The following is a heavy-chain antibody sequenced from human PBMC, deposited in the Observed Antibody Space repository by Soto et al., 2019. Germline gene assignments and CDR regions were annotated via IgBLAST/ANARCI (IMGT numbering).Heavy chain of an antibody. J-gene: IGHJ6*02. CDR3: ARDRRVVNASAAGRGMDV. D-gene: IGHD2-8*02. CDR1: VCTFTCYY. V-gene: IGHV1-2*04. Sequence: AXSVKVSCKASVCTFTCYYMHLVRQAPGQGLECMGWINPNSGGTNYAQKFQGWVTMTRDTSISTAYMELSRLRSDDTAVYYCARDRRVVNASAAGRGMDVWGQGTTVTVSS. CDR2: INPNSGGT.